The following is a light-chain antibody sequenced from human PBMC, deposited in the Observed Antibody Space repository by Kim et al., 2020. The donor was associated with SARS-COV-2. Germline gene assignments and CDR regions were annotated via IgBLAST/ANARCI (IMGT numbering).Light chain of an antibody. CDR2: QHT. Sequence: SYELTQPPSVSMSPGQTASITCSGSKLGDKYAYWYQKKPGQSPILVIYQHTKRPSGISQRFSGSSFGNTATLTISRAQTMDEADYYCQAWDSSTAVFGGGTQLTVL. CDR1: KLGDKY. V-gene: IGLV3-1*01. CDR3: QAWDSSTAV. J-gene: IGLJ3*02.